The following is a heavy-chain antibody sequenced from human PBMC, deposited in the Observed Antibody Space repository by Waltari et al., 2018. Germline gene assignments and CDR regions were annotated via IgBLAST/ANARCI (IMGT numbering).Heavy chain of an antibody. CDR1: GFTFSSYS. J-gene: IGHJ4*02. D-gene: IGHD5-18*01. Sequence: EVQLVESGGGLVKPGGSLRLSCAASGFTFSSYSMNWVRQAPGKGREWVSSISSSSYIYYADSVKGRFTISRDNAKNSLYLQMNSLRAEDTAVYYCARTRGYSYGLSDYWGQGTLVTVSS. CDR2: ISSSSYI. V-gene: IGHV3-21*01. CDR3: ARTRGYSYGLSDY.